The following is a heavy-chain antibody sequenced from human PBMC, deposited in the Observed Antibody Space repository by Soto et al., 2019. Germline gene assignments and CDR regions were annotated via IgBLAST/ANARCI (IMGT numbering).Heavy chain of an antibody. D-gene: IGHD2-15*01. V-gene: IGHV3-30*18. CDR2: ISYDGSNK. CDR3: AKDTSRAGHTRGPFDY. CDR1: GFTFSDSG. Sequence: PGGSLRLSCVASGFTFSDSGMHWVRQAPGKGLEWLAVISYDGSNKYYSDSVKGRFTISRDNSKNTLYLQRNSLRIEDTAVYSCAKDTSRAGHTRGPFDYWGQGILVTVSS. J-gene: IGHJ4*02.